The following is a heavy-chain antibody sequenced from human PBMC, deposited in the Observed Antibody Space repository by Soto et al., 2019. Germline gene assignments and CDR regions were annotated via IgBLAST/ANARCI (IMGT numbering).Heavy chain of an antibody. CDR3: ARDHWTAAAASYYYYGMDV. CDR2: IIPIFGTA. J-gene: IGHJ6*02. V-gene: IGHV1-69*06. Sequence: SVKVSCKASGCTFSSYAISWVRQAPGQGLEWMGGIIPIFGTANYAQKFQGRVTITADKSTSTAYMELSSLRSGDTAVYYCARDHWTAAAASYYYYGMDVWGQGTTVTVSS. CDR1: GCTFSSYA. D-gene: IGHD6-13*01.